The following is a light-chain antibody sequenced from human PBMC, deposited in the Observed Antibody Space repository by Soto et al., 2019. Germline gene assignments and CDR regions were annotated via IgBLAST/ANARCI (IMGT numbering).Light chain of an antibody. CDR3: QQYDYSYT. J-gene: IGKJ2*01. CDR2: GAS. V-gene: IGKV3-20*01. CDR1: QSVGSSY. Sequence: EIVLTQSPGTLSLSPGERATLSCRASQSVGSSYLAWYQQKPGQAPRLLIYGASTRAPGIPDRFSGSGSGTVFTLTISRLEPEDFAVYYCQQYDYSYTFGQGTKLEIK.